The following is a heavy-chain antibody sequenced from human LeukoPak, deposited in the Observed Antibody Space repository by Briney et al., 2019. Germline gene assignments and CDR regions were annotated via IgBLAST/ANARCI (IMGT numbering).Heavy chain of an antibody. V-gene: IGHV4-59*01. CDR2: IYYSGST. D-gene: IGHD6-6*01. CDR3: ARGDSSSSYLYYYYYYMDV. J-gene: IGHJ6*03. Sequence: SETLSLTCTVSGGSTSSYYWSWIRQPPGKGLEWIGYIYYSGSTNYNPSLKSRVTISVDTSKNQFSLKLSSVTAADTAVYYCARGDSSSSYLYYYYYYMDVWGKGTTVTVSS. CDR1: GGSTSSYY.